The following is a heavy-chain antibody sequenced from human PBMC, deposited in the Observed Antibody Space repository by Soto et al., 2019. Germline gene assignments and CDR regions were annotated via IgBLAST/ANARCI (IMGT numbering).Heavy chain of an antibody. CDR3: ARLFDWFDP. CDR2: IYYSGST. V-gene: IGHV4-39*01. J-gene: IGHJ5*02. CDR1: GGSISSSSYY. Sequence: QLQLQESGPGLVKPSETLSLTCTVSGGSISSSSYYWGWIRQPPGKGLEWIGSIYYSGSTYYNPSLKSRVTISVDTSMNQIFLKLSSVTAADTAVHYCARLFDWFDPWGQGTLVTVSS.